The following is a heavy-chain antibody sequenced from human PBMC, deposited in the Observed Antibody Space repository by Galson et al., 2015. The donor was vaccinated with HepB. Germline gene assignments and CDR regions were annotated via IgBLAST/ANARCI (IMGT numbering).Heavy chain of an antibody. CDR1: GYTFTSYG. CDR2: ISAYNGTT. CDR3: VSYSGSYSYYYYGMDV. D-gene: IGHD1-26*01. Sequence: SVKVSCKASGYTFTSYGISWVRQAPGQGLEWMGWISAYNGTTNYAQKLQGRVTMTRDTSTSTAYMEIKSLRSDDTAVYYCVSYSGSYSYYYYGMDVWGQGTTVTVSS. V-gene: IGHV1-18*04. J-gene: IGHJ6*02.